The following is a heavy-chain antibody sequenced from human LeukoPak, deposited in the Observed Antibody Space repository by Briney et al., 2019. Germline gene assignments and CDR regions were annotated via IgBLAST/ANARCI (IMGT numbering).Heavy chain of an antibody. D-gene: IGHD6-13*01. V-gene: IGHV4-39*07. J-gene: IGHJ4*02. CDR3: ARNFRAAADPFDY. Sequence: SETLSLTCTVSGGSISSSSYYWGWIRQPPGKGLEWIGSIYYSGSTYYNPSLKSRVTISVDTSKNQFSLKLSSVTAADTAVYYCARNFRAAADPFDYWGQGTLVTVSS. CDR2: IYYSGST. CDR1: GGSISSSSYY.